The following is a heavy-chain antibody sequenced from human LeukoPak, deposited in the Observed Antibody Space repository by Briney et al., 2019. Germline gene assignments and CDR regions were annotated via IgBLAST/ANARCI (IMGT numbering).Heavy chain of an antibody. CDR3: ARGYDYGDYGVVE. CDR2: IKQDGTEK. V-gene: IGHV3-7*02. CDR1: GFTFSSYW. Sequence: PGGSLRLSCGTSGFTFSSYWMSWVRQAPGKGLEWVANIKQDGTEKYYVDSVRGRFTISRDNARYSLYLQMNSLRAEDTAVYYCARGYDYGDYGVVEWGQGTLVTVSS. D-gene: IGHD4-17*01. J-gene: IGHJ4*02.